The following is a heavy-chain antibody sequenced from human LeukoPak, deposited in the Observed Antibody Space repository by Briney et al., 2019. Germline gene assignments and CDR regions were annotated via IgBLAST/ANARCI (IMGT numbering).Heavy chain of an antibody. CDR2: IYYSGSP. D-gene: IGHD2-15*01. CDR3: ARHSLYCSGGSCYELDY. CDR1: GGSISSYY. V-gene: IGHV4-59*08. J-gene: IGHJ4*02. Sequence: SETLSLTCTVSGGSISSYYWSWIRQPPGKGLEWIGYIYYSGSPNYNPSLKSRVTISVDTSKNQFSLKLSSVTAADTAVYYCARHSLYCSGGSCYELDYWGQGTLVTVSS.